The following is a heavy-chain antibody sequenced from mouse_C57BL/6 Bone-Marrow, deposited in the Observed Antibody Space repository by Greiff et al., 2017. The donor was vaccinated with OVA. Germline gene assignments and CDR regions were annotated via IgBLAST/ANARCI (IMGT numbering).Heavy chain of an antibody. CDR2: IYPRSGNT. J-gene: IGHJ2*01. CDR1: GYTFTSYG. Sequence: VQLQQSGAELARPGASVKLSCKASGYTFTSYGISWVKQRTGQGLEWIGEIYPRSGNTYYNEKFKGKATLTADKSSSTAYMELRSLTSEDSAVYFCARSGGDYYGSPCDYWGQGTTLTVSS. D-gene: IGHD1-1*01. V-gene: IGHV1-81*01. CDR3: ARSGGDYYGSPCDY.